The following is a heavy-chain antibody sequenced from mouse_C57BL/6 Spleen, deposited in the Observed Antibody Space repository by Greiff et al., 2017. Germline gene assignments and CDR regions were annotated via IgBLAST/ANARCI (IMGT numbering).Heavy chain of an antibody. J-gene: IGHJ4*01. CDR1: GYTFTDYN. CDR2: INPNNGGT. CDR3: ARKTDSSGYDYAMDY. Sequence: EVMLVASGPELVKPGASVKIPCKASGYTFTDYNMDWVKQSHGKSLEWIGDINPNNGGTIYNQKFKGKATLTVDKSSSTAYMELRSLTSEDTAVYYCARKTDSSGYDYAMDYWGQGTSVTVSS. D-gene: IGHD3-2*02. V-gene: IGHV1-18*01.